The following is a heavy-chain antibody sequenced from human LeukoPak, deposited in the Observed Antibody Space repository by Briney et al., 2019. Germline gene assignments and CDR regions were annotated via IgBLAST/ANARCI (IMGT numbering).Heavy chain of an antibody. D-gene: IGHD2-15*01. V-gene: IGHV3-48*01. CDR2: ISSSSSTI. CDR3: AKCSSYYYYYYMDV. CDR1: GFTFTSYS. J-gene: IGHJ6*03. Sequence: GGSLRLSCAASGFTFTSYSMNWVRQAPGKGLEWVSYISSSSSTIYYADSVKGRFTISRDNAKNSLYLQMNSLRAEDTAVYYCAKCSSYYYYYYMDVWGKGTTVTVSS.